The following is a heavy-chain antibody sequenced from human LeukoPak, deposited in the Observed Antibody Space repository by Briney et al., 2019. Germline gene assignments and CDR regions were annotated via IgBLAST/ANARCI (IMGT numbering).Heavy chain of an antibody. V-gene: IGHV3-30-3*01. CDR3: ARDGITGTTDY. CDR1: GFSFTNYD. J-gene: IGHJ4*02. D-gene: IGHD1-7*01. Sequence: PGRSLSLSCVASGFSFTNYDIHWVRQAPGRGLEWVAVTSLDGSNKLYTDTVRGRFIISRDNSKNTVYLQMDSLRAEDTAVYYCARDGITGTTDYWGQGTLVTVSS. CDR2: TSLDGSNK.